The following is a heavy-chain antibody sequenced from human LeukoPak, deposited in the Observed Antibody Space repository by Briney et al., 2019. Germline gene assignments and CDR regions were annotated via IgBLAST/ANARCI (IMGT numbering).Heavy chain of an antibody. V-gene: IGHV5-51*01. CDR1: GYSITSYL. D-gene: IGHD3-10*01. J-gene: IGHJ6*02. CDR3: ARLSQYYYGSGSNPSGMDV. CDR2: ISPGDSDT. Sequence: GSFLETCCAGAGYSITSYLICVRREMGRKLVEWRWIISPGDSDTRYSPSVQGQVTISDDKSISTAYLQWSSLKASDTAMYYCARLSQYYYGSGSNPSGMDVWGQGTTVTVSS.